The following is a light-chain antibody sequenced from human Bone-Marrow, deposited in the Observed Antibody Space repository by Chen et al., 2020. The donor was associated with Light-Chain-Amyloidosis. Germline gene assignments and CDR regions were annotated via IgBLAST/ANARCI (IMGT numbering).Light chain of an antibody. Sequence: DIQMTQSPSSLSASVGDRVTIPCQASQDIKNDLNWYQQKPGKAPKLLIFGASNLETGVPSRFSGSGSGTDFTFTISHLQPEDIATYFCQQFHDLPFTFGPGTKVDI. J-gene: IGKJ3*01. CDR1: QDIKND. CDR2: GAS. V-gene: IGKV1-33*01. CDR3: QQFHDLPFT.